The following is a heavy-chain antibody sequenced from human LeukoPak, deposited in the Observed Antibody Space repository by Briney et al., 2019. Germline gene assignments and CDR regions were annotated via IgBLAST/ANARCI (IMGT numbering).Heavy chain of an antibody. CDR1: GFTFSSYG. J-gene: IGHJ3*02. V-gene: IGHV3-30*02. Sequence: GGSLRLSCAASGFTFSSYGMHWVRQAPGKGLEWVAFIRYDGSNKYYADSVKGRFTISRDNSKNTLYLQMSSLRAEDTAVYYCASPFFYSSSWGASDDAFDIWGQGTMVTVSS. CDR3: ASPFFYSSSWGASDDAFDI. CDR2: IRYDGSNK. D-gene: IGHD6-13*01.